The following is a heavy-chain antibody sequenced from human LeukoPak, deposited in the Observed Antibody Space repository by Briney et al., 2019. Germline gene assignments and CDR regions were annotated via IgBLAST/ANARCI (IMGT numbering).Heavy chain of an antibody. CDR2: ISASGGST. CDR3: AKELKMAVVGTVAFDI. V-gene: IGHV3-23*01. D-gene: IGHD5-24*01. CDR1: GLTFSSYA. J-gene: IGHJ3*02. Sequence: PGGSLRLSCAASGLTFSSYAMSWVRQAPGKGLEWVSAISASGGSTYYADSVKGRFTISRDNSKNTLYLQMNSLRAEDTAVYYCAKELKMAVVGTVAFDIWGQGTMVTISS.